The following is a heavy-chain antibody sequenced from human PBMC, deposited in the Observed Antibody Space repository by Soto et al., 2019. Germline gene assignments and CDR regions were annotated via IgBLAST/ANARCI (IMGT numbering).Heavy chain of an antibody. D-gene: IGHD3-16*02. V-gene: IGHV4-39*01. J-gene: IGHJ4*02. Sequence: QLQLQESGPGLVKASETLSLTCTVSGGSISSSSYYWGWIRQPPGKGLEWLGSIYYSGSTYYNPSLKSRGTKSVEPAQNQFSLKLNSVTAADTAVYYGARHLYDYIWGTFRPHQIDYWGQGSLVTVSS. CDR1: GGSISSSSYY. CDR2: IYYSGST. CDR3: ARHLYDYIWGTFRPHQIDY.